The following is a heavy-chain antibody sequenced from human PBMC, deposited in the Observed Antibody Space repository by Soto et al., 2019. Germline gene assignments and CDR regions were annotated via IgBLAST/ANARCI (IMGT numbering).Heavy chain of an antibody. CDR3: ASMAI. J-gene: IGHJ4*02. V-gene: IGHV3-7*01. Sequence: EVQLVESGGGLVQPGGSLRLSCAASGFTFSNYWMIWVRQAPGKGLEWVANIKQDGTEKNYVDSVRRRFTISRDNAKKSLDLHRNSLTAEDTAVCYCASMAIWGQGTLVNVSS. CDR1: GFTFSNYW. CDR2: IKQDGTEK. D-gene: IGHD5-12*01.